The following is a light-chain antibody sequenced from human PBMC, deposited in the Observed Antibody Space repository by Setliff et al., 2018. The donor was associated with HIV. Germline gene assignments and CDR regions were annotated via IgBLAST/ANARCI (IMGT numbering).Light chain of an antibody. CDR3: QVWDSSSDHSYV. CDR1: NIGSKS. V-gene: IGLV3-21*04. Sequence: SYELTQPPSVSVAPGKTARITCGGNNIGSKSVHWYQQKPGQAPVLVIYYDSDRPSGIPERFSGSNSGSTATLTISRVEAGDEADYYCQVWDSSSDHSYVFGTGTRSPS. CDR2: YDS. J-gene: IGLJ1*01.